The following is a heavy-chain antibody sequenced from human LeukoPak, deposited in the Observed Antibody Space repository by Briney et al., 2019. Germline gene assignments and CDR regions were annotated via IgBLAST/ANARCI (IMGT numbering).Heavy chain of an antibody. CDR1: GYTFTSYD. J-gene: IGHJ4*02. D-gene: IGHD1-26*01. CDR3: AALEGVTATIAD. CDR2: ISPNSGAT. V-gene: IGHV1-2*02. Sequence: ASVKVSCKASGYTFTSYDINWVRQATGQGLEWMGYISPNSGATKYAQKFQGRVTMTTDTSITTAYMELSSLTSGDAAVYYCAALEGVTATIADWGQGTLVTVSS.